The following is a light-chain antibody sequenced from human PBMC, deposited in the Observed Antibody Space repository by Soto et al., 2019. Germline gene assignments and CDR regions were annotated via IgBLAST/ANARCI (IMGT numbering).Light chain of an antibody. CDR1: XXDVGGYNY. Sequence: QSALTQPPSASGSPGQSVTISCTGXXXDVGGYNYVSWYQQHPGKAPKLMIYEVSKRPSGVPDRFSGSKSGNTASLTVSGLQAEDEADYYCSSYAGSNNWVFGGGTKLTVL. V-gene: IGLV2-8*01. CDR2: EVS. CDR3: SSYAGSNNWV. J-gene: IGLJ3*02.